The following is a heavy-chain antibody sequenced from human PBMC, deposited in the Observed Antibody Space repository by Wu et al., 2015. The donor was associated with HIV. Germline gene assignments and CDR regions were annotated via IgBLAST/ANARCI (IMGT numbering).Heavy chain of an antibody. CDR2: ISHAGST. J-gene: IGHJ4*02. D-gene: IGHD2-15*01. Sequence: QVQLQQWGAGLLKPSETLSLTCAVYGGSFSSSYWSWIRQSPGKGLEWIGEISHAGSTKYNPSLKSRVMISKEESKNQFSLKLTSVTAADTAVYYCTRRGFCSGAGCYIFDYWGQGNLVTVSS. V-gene: IGHV4-34*01. CDR3: TRRGFCSGAGCYIFDY. CDR1: GGSFSSSY.